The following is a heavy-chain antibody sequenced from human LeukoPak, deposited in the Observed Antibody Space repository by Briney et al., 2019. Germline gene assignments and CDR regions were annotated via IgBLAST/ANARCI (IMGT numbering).Heavy chain of an antibody. CDR2: ISSSGTSI. CDR3: ARGSSNYLAYFDF. V-gene: IGHV3-11*04. Sequence: GGSLRLSCAISGFTLSDYYMSWIRHAPGGGLEWVSYISSSGTSIYYADSVKGRFTISKDNAKKSPYLQMNSLRAEDTAVYYCARGSSNYLAYFDFWGRGNLVTVSS. CDR1: GFTLSDYY. D-gene: IGHD3-10*01. J-gene: IGHJ4*02.